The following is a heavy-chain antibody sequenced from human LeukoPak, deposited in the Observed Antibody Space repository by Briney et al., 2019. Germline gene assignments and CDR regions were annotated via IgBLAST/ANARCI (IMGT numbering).Heavy chain of an antibody. CDR1: GYTLTELS. V-gene: IGHV1-24*01. Sequence: ASVKVSCKVSGYTLTELSMHWVRQAPGKGLEWMGGFDPEDGETIYAQKFQGRVTMTEDTSTDTAYMELSSLRSEDTAVYYCATDLPHCSSTSCYKGRRFFDYWGQGTLVTVSS. CDR2: FDPEDGET. J-gene: IGHJ4*02. CDR3: ATDLPHCSSTSCYKGRRFFDY. D-gene: IGHD2-2*02.